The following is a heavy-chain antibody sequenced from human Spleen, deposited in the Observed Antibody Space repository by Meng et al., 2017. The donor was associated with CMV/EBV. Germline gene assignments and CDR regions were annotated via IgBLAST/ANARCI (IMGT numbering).Heavy chain of an antibody. CDR3: ARGGADSYGSGSPHRWFDP. CDR1: GGSISSGDYY. J-gene: IGHJ5*02. Sequence: LRLSCAASGGSISSGDYYWSWIRQPPGKGLEWIGYIYYSGSTYYNPSLKSRVTISVDTSKNQFSLKLSSVTAADTAVYYCARGGADSYGSGSPHRWFDPWGQGTLVTVSS. V-gene: IGHV4-30-4*08. D-gene: IGHD3-10*01. CDR2: IYYSGST.